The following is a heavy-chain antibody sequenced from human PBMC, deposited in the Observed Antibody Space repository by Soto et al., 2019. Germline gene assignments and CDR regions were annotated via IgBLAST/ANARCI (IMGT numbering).Heavy chain of an antibody. J-gene: IGHJ3*02. CDR1: GYTFTSYD. CDR2: MNPNSGNT. CDR3: ARGSWYCSGGSCYRSGAFDI. V-gene: IGHV1-8*01. Sequence: ASVKVSCKASGYTFTSYDINWVRQATGQGLEWMGWMNPNSGNTGYAQKLQGRVTMTRNTSISTAYMELSSLRSEDTAVYYCARGSWYCSGGSCYRSGAFDIWGQGTMVTVSS. D-gene: IGHD2-15*01.